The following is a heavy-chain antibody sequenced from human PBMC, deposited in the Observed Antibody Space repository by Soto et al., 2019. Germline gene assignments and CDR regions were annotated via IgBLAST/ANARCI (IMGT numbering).Heavy chain of an antibody. CDR2: INAAIGNT. CDR1: GYTFTNYA. Sequence: GASVKVSCKASGYTFTNYAMHWVRQAPGQRLEWMGWINAAIGNTKYSQKFQGSVTITRDTSANTAYMELSSLRSEDTAVYYCARRNVYGSGSYSFDYWGQGTLVTAPQ. D-gene: IGHD3-10*01. CDR3: ARRNVYGSGSYSFDY. J-gene: IGHJ4*02. V-gene: IGHV1-3*01.